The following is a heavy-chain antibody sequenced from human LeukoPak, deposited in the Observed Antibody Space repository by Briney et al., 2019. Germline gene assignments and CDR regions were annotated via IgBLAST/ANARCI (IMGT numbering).Heavy chain of an antibody. J-gene: IGHJ4*02. CDR2: IYYSGST. CDR3: VVQSLGYYYDSSGYYS. Sequence: PSETLPLTCTVPGGSISSSSYYWGWIRQPPGKGLEWIGSIYYSGSTYYNPSLKSRVTISVDTSKNQFSLKLSSVTAADTAVYYCVVQSLGYYYDSSGYYSWGQGTLVTVSS. V-gene: IGHV4-39*01. D-gene: IGHD3-22*01. CDR1: GGSISSSSYY.